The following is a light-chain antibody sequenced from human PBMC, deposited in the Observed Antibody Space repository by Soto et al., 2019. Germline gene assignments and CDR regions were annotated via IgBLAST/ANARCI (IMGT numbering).Light chain of an antibody. CDR1: QSVSSN. CDR2: GAS. Sequence: EIVMTQSPASLSVFPGERATVSCRASQSVSSNLAWYQQKPGQAPRLLIYGASTRATGIPARFSGSGSGTEFTLNISSLQSEDFAVYYCQQYNNWPPRLFTFGQGTKLEIK. CDR3: QQYNNWPPRLFT. J-gene: IGKJ2*01. V-gene: IGKV3-15*01.